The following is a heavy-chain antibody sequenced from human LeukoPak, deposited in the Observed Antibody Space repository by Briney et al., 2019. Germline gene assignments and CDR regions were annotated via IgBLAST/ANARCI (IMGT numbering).Heavy chain of an antibody. Sequence: SETLSLTCAVYGGSFSGYYWSWIRQPPGKGLEWIGEINHSGSTNYNPSLKSRVTISVDTSKNQFSLKLSSVTAADTAVYYCARGPRITMIVVRPRAVFFDYWGQGTLVTVSS. CDR1: GGSFSGYY. CDR2: INHSGST. D-gene: IGHD3-22*01. CDR3: ARGPRITMIVVRPRAVFFDY. V-gene: IGHV4-34*01. J-gene: IGHJ4*02.